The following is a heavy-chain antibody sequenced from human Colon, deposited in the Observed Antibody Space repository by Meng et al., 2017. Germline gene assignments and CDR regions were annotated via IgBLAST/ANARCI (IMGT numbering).Heavy chain of an antibody. V-gene: IGHV3-7*01. CDR1: GFTISHLY. CDR2: IDEEGGEK. Sequence: GESLKIPCAASGFTISHLYMTWVRQAPGKGLEWVANIDEEGGEKYYVDSVKGRFTISRDNAKNSLYLQMNSLRAEDTAVYYCARSRAIADWGQGTLVTVSS. J-gene: IGHJ4*02. D-gene: IGHD2-21*01. CDR3: ARSRAIAD.